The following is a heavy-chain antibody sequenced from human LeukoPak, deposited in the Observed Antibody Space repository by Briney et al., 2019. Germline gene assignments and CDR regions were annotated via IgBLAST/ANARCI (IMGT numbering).Heavy chain of an antibody. Sequence: TSETLSLTCTVSGGSISSYYWSWIRQPAGKGLEWIGRIYTSGGTNYNPSLKSRVTMSVDTSKNQFSLKLSSVTAADTALYYCVRFSSSWSYFDCWGQGTLVTVSS. CDR3: VRFSSSWSYFDC. J-gene: IGHJ4*02. CDR1: GGSISSYY. CDR2: IYTSGGT. V-gene: IGHV4-4*07. D-gene: IGHD6-13*01.